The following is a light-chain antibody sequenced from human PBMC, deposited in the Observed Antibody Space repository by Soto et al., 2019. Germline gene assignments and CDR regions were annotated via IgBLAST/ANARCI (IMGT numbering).Light chain of an antibody. V-gene: IGLV1-40*01. CDR3: QSYDTTLRGNVV. J-gene: IGLJ2*01. CDR2: GNS. Sequence: QSVLTQPPSVSGAPGQRVTISCTGSSSNIGAGYDVHWYQQLPGTAPKLLIYGNSNRPSGVPDRFSGSKSGTSASLAITGLEAEDEADYYGQSYDTTLRGNVVFGGGTKVTVL. CDR1: SSNIGAGYD.